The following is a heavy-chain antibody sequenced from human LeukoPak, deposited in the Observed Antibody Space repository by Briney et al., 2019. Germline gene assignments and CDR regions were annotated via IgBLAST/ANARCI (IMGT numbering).Heavy chain of an antibody. CDR2: IFYSGST. CDR3: ARTDDAFHI. D-gene: IGHD2-21*02. V-gene: IGHV4-59*01. Sequence: GLEWIGHIFYSGSTNYNPSLKSRVTISLVMSKNQISLKLSSVTTADTAMYYCARTDDAFHIWGHGTTVTVSS. J-gene: IGHJ3*02.